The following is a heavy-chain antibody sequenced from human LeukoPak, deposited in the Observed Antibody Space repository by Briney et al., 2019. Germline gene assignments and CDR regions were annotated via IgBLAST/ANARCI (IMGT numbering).Heavy chain of an antibody. D-gene: IGHD6-6*01. CDR1: GGSFSGYY. CDR3: ARGTLAARRRFDY. Sequence: SETLSLTCAVYGGSFSGYYWSWIRQPPGKGLEWIGEINHSGSTNYNPSLKSRVTISVDTSKNQFSLKLSSVTAADTAVYYCARGTLAARRRFDYWGQGTLVTVSS. V-gene: IGHV4-34*01. J-gene: IGHJ4*02. CDR2: INHSGST.